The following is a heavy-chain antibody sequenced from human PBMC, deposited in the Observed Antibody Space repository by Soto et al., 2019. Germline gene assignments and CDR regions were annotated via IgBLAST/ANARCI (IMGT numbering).Heavy chain of an antibody. CDR3: ASKTVSGWGSYYHQRLFDY. D-gene: IGHD3-10*01. CDR2: INHSGST. J-gene: IGHJ4*02. V-gene: IGHV4-34*01. CDR1: GGSFSGYY. Sequence: SETLSLTCAVYGGSFSGYYWSWIRQPPGKGLKWIGEINHSGSTNYNPSLKSRVTISVDTSKNQFSLKLSPVTAADTAVYYCASKTVSGWGSYYHQRLFDYWGQGTLVTVFS.